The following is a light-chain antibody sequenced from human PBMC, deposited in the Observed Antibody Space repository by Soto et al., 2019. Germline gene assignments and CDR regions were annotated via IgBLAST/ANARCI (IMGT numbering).Light chain of an antibody. V-gene: IGKV1-6*01. CDR3: LQDHDASWT. CDR1: QGIESD. CDR2: AAS. J-gene: IGKJ1*01. Sequence: AIQMTQSPSSLSASLGDRITITCRASQGIESDLSWYQQRPGKAPKLLIYAASNVHSGVPPRFSGSRSGTEFTLTISNLQPEDFESYYCLQDHDASWTFGQGTKVDIK.